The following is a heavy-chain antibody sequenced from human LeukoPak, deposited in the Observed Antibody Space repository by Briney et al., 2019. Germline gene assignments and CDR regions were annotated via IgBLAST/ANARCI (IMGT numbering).Heavy chain of an antibody. J-gene: IGHJ4*02. CDR1: GFTFSSYE. V-gene: IGHV3-48*03. D-gene: IGHD1-26*01. CDR2: ISSSGSTT. Sequence: GGSLRLSCAASGFTFSSYEMNWVRQAPGKGLEWVSYISSSGSTTYYADSVKGRFTISRDNAKNSVYLQMNSLRAEDTAVYYCASDGSVGSSNYFDYRGQGTLVTVSS. CDR3: ASDGSVGSSNYFDY.